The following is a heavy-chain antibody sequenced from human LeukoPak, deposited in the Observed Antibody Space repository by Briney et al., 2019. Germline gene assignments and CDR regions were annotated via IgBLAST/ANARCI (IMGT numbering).Heavy chain of an antibody. CDR3: ARVVLKGVDAFDI. D-gene: IGHD2-21*01. J-gene: IGHJ3*02. V-gene: IGHV1-18*01. CDR2: ISAYNGDT. Sequence: GASVEVSCKASGYTFTRYGISWVRQAPGQGLEWMGWISAYNGDTNYAQKLQDRVTMTTDTSTNTAYMELRSLRSDDTAVYYCARVVLKGVDAFDIWGQGTMVTVSS. CDR1: GYTFTRYG.